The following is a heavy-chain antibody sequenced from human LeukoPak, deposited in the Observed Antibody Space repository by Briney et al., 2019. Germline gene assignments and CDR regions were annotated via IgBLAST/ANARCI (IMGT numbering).Heavy chain of an antibody. D-gene: IGHD2-21*02. CDR3: ARDPIIFSVVVTASWFDP. CDR2: ISYDGSNK. J-gene: IGHJ5*02. Sequence: GGSLRLSCAASGFTFSSYAMHWVRQAPGKGLEWVTVISYDGSNKYYADSVKGRFTISRDNSKNTLYLQMNSLRAEDTAVYYCARDPIIFSVVVTASWFDPWGQGTLVTVSS. CDR1: GFTFSSYA. V-gene: IGHV3-30*01.